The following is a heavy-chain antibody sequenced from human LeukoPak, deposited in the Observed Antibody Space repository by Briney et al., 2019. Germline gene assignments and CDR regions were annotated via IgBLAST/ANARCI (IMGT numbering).Heavy chain of an antibody. V-gene: IGHV1-8*01. D-gene: IGHD5-18*01. Sequence: ASVKVSCKASGYTFTSYDINWVRQATGQGLEWMGWMNPNSGNTGYAQKFQGRVTMTRNTSISTAYMELSSLRSEDTVVYYCARGSTAMVNYYYYYMDVWGKGTTVTVSS. CDR1: GYTFTSYD. J-gene: IGHJ6*03. CDR3: ARGSTAMVNYYYYYMDV. CDR2: MNPNSGNT.